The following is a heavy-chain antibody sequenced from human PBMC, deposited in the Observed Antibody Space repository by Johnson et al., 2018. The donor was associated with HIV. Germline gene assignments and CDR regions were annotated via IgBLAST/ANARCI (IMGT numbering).Heavy chain of an antibody. Sequence: VQLVESGGGLIKPGGSLRLSCAASGVTFSNAWMSWVRQAPGKGLEWVGRIKSKTDGGTTDYAAPVKGRFTISRDTSKNTLYLQMNSLRAEDTAVYSCARESGCGHDAFDIWGQGTMVTVSS. CDR1: GVTFSNAW. D-gene: IGHD2-21*01. V-gene: IGHV3-15*01. CDR3: ARESGCGHDAFDI. CDR2: IKSKTDGGTT. J-gene: IGHJ3*02.